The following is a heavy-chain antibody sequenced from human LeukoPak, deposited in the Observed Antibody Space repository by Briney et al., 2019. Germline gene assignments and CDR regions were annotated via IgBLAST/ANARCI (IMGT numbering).Heavy chain of an antibody. J-gene: IGHJ4*02. D-gene: IGHD5-18*01. CDR3: RGAYSYSRY. CDR2: INHSGHT. CDR1: GGSFSDYY. V-gene: IGHV4-34*01. Sequence: DPLTLICAVCGGSFSDYYWSWIRQPPGEGLEWIGEINHSGHTNYNPSVKSRVTISVDTSKNHFSLKLSSVTAADTADCAGRGAYSYSRYWGQGTLVTVSS.